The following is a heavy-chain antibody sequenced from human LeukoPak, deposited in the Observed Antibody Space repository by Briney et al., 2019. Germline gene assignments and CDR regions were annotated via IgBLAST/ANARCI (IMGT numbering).Heavy chain of an antibody. J-gene: IGHJ4*02. Sequence: GGSLRLSCAASGFTFSSYAMSWVRQAPGKGLVWVSRINSDGSSTSYADSVKGRFTISRDNAKNTLYLQMNSLRAEDTAVYYCARARGYSSGWQGFDYWGQGTLVTVSS. D-gene: IGHD6-19*01. V-gene: IGHV3-74*01. CDR2: INSDGSST. CDR1: GFTFSSYA. CDR3: ARARGYSSGWQGFDY.